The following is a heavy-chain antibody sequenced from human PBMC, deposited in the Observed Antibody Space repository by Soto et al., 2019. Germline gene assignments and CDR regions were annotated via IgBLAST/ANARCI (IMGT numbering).Heavy chain of an antibody. CDR2: IWYDGSNK. D-gene: IGHD3-22*01. V-gene: IGHV3-33*01. Sequence: QVQLVESGGGVVQPGRSLRLSCAASGFTFSSCGMHWVRQAPGKGLEWVAVIWYDGSNKYYADSVKGRFTISRDNSKNTLYLQMNSLRAEDTAVYYCARDPPLDSSGSYFDYWGQGTLVTVSS. J-gene: IGHJ4*02. CDR3: ARDPPLDSSGSYFDY. CDR1: GFTFSSCG.